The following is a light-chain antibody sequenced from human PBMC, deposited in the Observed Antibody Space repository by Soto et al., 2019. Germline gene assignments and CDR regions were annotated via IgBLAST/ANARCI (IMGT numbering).Light chain of an antibody. CDR1: SSDVGGYDY. Sequence: QSALTQPASVSGSPGQSITISCTATSSDVGGYDYVSWYQHHPGRAPKLMIYEVSNRPSGASNRFSGSKSGNTASLTISGLQAEDEADYYCSSFTSSSTWVFGGGTQLTVL. J-gene: IGLJ3*02. CDR3: SSFTSSSTWV. CDR2: EVS. V-gene: IGLV2-14*01.